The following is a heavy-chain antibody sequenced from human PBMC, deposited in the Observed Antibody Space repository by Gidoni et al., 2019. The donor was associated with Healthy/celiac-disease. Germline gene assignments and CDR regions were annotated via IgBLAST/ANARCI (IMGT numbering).Heavy chain of an antibody. CDR2: IRSKAYGGTT. J-gene: IGHJ4*02. CDR1: GFTFGDYA. V-gene: IGHV3-49*04. Sequence: EVQLVESGGGLVQPGRSLRLSCPASGFTFGDYAMSWVRQAPGKGLEWVGFIRSKAYGGTTEYAASVKGRFTISRDDSKSIAYLQMNSLKTEDTAVYYCTREIVVVITGFDYWGQGTLVTVSS. CDR3: TREIVVVITGFDY. D-gene: IGHD3-22*01.